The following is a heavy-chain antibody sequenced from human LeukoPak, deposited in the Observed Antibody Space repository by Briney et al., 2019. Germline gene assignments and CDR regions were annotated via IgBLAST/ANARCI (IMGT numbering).Heavy chain of an antibody. CDR2: ISYDGPNK. V-gene: IGHV3-30*04. CDR1: GFTFSTYA. CDR3: ARGVRIAVAGNIDY. Sequence: GGSLRLSCAASGFTFSTYAMHWVCQAPGKGPEGVAVISYDGPNKNYADSVKGRFTISRDNSKNTLYLQMNSLRAEDTAVYYCARGVRIAVAGNIDYWGQGTLVTVSS. D-gene: IGHD6-19*01. J-gene: IGHJ4*02.